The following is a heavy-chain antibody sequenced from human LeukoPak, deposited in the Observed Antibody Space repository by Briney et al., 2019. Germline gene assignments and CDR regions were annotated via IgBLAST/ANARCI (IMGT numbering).Heavy chain of an antibody. CDR2: ITGSSYYI. V-gene: IGHV3-21*01. CDR1: GFTFSSYA. J-gene: IGHJ6*03. D-gene: IGHD5-12*01. Sequence: GGSLRLSCAASGFTFSSYAMSWVRQAPGKGLEWISSITGSSYYIYYADSVRGRFTISRDNAKNSLYLQMNSLRAEDTAVYYCARQGMSGYDSSPVYYYMDVWGKGTTVTVSS. CDR3: ARQGMSGYDSSPVYYYMDV.